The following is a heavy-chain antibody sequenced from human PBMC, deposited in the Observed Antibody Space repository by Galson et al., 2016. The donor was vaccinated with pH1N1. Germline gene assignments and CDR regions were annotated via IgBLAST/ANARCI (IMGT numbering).Heavy chain of an antibody. J-gene: IGHJ4*02. CDR1: GCSISSRTYY. CDR2: IFYSGST. V-gene: IGHV4-39*07. Sequence: ETLSLTCTVSGCSISSRTYYWGWIRQPPGKGLEWVGSIFYSGSTYYNPSLKSRVTISVDTSKSQFSLRLSSVTAADTAVYYCARESPFTYWGQGTLVTVSS. CDR3: ARESPFTY.